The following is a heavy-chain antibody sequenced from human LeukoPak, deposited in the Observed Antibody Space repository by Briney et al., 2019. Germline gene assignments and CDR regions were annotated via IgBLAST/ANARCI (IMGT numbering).Heavy chain of an antibody. CDR2: IYYSGTT. CDR3: ARLPLRSHFDY. J-gene: IGHJ4*02. CDR1: GGSISSYY. Sequence: SGTLSLTCTVSGGSISSYYWSWIRQPPGKGLEWIGYIYYSGTTNYNPSLKSRVTISVDTSKNQFSLKLNSVTAADTAVYYCARLPLRSHFDYWGQGTLVTVSS. V-gene: IGHV4-59*08.